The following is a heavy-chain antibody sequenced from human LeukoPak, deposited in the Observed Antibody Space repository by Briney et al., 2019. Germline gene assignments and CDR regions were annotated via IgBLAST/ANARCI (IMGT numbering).Heavy chain of an antibody. Sequence: PSETLSLTCTVSGGSISSGSYYWSWVRQAPGKGLEWVANIKQDGSEKYYVDSVKGRFTISRDNAKNSLYLQMNSLRAEDTAVYYCARDGWATSDYWGQGTLVTVSS. D-gene: IGHD3-10*01. CDR1: GGSISSGSYY. V-gene: IGHV3-7*01. CDR3: ARDGWATSDY. CDR2: IKQDGSEK. J-gene: IGHJ4*02.